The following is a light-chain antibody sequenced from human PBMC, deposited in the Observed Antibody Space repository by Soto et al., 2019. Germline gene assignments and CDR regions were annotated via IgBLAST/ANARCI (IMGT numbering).Light chain of an antibody. CDR2: GAS. J-gene: IGKJ5*01. Sequence: EIVWTQSPGTLSLSPGERATLSCRASQSVSSSYLAWYQQKPGQAPRLLIYGASSRATGIPDRFSGSGSGTDFTLTISRLEPEDFAVYYCQQYGSSRLSITFGQGTRLEIK. CDR3: QQYGSSRLSIT. V-gene: IGKV3-20*01. CDR1: QSVSSSY.